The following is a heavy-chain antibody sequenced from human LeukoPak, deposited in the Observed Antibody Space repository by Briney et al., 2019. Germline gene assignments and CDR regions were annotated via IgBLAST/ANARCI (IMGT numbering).Heavy chain of an antibody. CDR2: ISYDGSNK. D-gene: IGHD2-21*02. V-gene: IGHV3-30*03. J-gene: IGHJ4*02. CDR3: ARTGAHIVVVTAIFY. CDR1: GFTFSSYS. Sequence: GGSLRLSCAASGFTFSSYSMNWVRQAPGKGLEWVAVISYDGSNKYYADSVKGRFTISRDNSKNTLYLQMNSLRAEDTAVYYCARTGAHIVVVTAIFYWGQGTLVTVSS.